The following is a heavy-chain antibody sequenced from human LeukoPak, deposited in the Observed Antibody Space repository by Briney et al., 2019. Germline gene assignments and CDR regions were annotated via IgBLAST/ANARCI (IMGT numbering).Heavy chain of an antibody. CDR1: GGSISSGDYY. Sequence: PSQTLSLTCTVSGGSISSGDYYWSWIRQPPGKGLEWIGYIYYSGSTYYNPSLKSRVTISVDTSKNQFSLKLSSVTAADTAVYYCATYLYSEAGGNWFDPWGRGTLVTVSS. J-gene: IGHJ5*02. D-gene: IGHD3-16*01. CDR2: IYYSGST. V-gene: IGHV4-30-4*01. CDR3: ATYLYSEAGGNWFDP.